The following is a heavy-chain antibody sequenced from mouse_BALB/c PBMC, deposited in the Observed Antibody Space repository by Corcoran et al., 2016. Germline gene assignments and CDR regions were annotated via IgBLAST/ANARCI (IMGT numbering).Heavy chain of an antibody. CDR2: IDPENGNT. CDR1: GFNIKDYY. V-gene: IGHV14-1*02. J-gene: IGHJ4*01. D-gene: IGHD1-1*02. CDR3: ARKGSYYYYAMDY. Sequence: EVQLQQSGAELVRPGALVKLSCKASGFNIKDYYMHWAKQRPEQGLEWIGWIDPENGNTIYDPKFQGKASITADTSSNTAYLQLSSLTSEDTAVYYCARKGSYYYYAMDYWGQGTSVTVSS.